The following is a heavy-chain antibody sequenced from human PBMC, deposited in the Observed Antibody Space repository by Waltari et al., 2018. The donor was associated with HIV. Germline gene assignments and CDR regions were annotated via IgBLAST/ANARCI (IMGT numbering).Heavy chain of an antibody. Sequence: QVRLVESGGGVVQPGRSLRLSCGGSGFRFSDFAMHWIRQAPGKGLEWLAVSLFDGSVRDYADSVKGRFIISRDRVRNTLYLQMHSLRPEDTGVYYCAKDQARSGRHRTMDVWGQGTTVTVSS. D-gene: IGHD1-1*01. V-gene: IGHV3-33*03. CDR1: GFRFSDFA. CDR3: AKDQARSGRHRTMDV. CDR2: SLFDGSVR. J-gene: IGHJ6*02.